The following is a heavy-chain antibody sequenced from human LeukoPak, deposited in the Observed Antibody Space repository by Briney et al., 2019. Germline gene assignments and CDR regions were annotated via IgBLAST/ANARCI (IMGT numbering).Heavy chain of an antibody. CDR3: ARVPYCSGGSCNYYYYYGMDV. CDR2: INHSGST. D-gene: IGHD2-15*01. J-gene: IGHJ6*02. Sequence: SETLSLTCAVYGGSLSGYYWSWIRQPPGKGLEWIGEINHSGSTNYNPSLKSRVTISVDTSKNQFSLKLSSVTAADTAVYYCARVPYCSGGSCNYYYYYGMDVWGQGTTVAVSS. CDR1: GGSLSGYY. V-gene: IGHV4-34*01.